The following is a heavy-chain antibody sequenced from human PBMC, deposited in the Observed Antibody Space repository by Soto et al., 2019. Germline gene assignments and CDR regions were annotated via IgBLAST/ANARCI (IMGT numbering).Heavy chain of an antibody. CDR2: INPNSGGT. CDR3: ARIRISMANTCPRYGMDV. CDR1: GYTFTGYY. D-gene: IGHD5-12*01. J-gene: IGHJ6*02. Sequence: ASVKVSCKASGYTFTGYYMHWVRQAPGQGLEWMGWINPNSGGTNYAQKFQGWVTMTRDTSISTAYMELSRLRSDDTAVYYCARIRISMANTCPRYGMDVWGQGTTVTVSS. V-gene: IGHV1-2*04.